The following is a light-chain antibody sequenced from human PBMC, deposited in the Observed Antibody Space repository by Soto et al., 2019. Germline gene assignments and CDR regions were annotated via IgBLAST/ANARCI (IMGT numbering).Light chain of an antibody. CDR1: QSVRNNY. V-gene: IGKV3-20*01. Sequence: EIVLTQSPDTLSSSPGERLTLSCRASQSVRNNYLAWYQLKPGQAPRLLIYETYRRATGIPDRFSGSGSGTDFTLTISRLEPEDFAVYFCQQYATSPKTFGQGTKVDIK. J-gene: IGKJ1*01. CDR2: ETY. CDR3: QQYATSPKT.